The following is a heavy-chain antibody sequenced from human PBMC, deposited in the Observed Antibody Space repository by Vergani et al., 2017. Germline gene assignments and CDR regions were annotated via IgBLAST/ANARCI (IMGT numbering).Heavy chain of an antibody. CDR1: GGSISSYY. V-gene: IGHV4-59*01. CDR3: ARALYDSSGYYSLYYYYYYMDV. D-gene: IGHD3-22*01. J-gene: IGHJ6*03. Sequence: QVQLQESGPGLVKPSETLSLTCTVSGGSISSYYWSWIRQPPGKGLEWIGYIYYSGSTNYNPSLKSRVTISVDTSKNQFSLKLSSVTAADTAVYYCARALYDSSGYYSLYYYYYYMDVWGKGTTVTVSS. CDR2: IYYSGST.